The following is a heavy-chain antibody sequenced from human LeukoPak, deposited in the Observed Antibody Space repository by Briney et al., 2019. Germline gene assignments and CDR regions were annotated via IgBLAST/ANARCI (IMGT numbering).Heavy chain of an antibody. CDR3: ARGADSNYEAYFDY. CDR2: IYSSGSP. CDR1: GDSISSNNYL. Sequence: SETLPLTCTVSGDSISSNNYLWAWIRQPPGKGLEWIGNIYSSGSPYYNPSLQSRVTISLDTSKNQFSLNLSSVTAADTAVYYCARGADSNYEAYFDYWGQGTLVTVSS. V-gene: IGHV4-39*07. J-gene: IGHJ4*02. D-gene: IGHD4-11*01.